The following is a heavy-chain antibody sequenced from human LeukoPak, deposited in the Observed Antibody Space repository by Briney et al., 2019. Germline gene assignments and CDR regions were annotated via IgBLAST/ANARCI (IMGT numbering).Heavy chain of an antibody. Sequence: GGSLRLSCAASGFTFSSYGMHWVRQAPGKGLEWVAFIRYDGSNKYYADSVKGRFTISRDNSKNTLYLQMNSLRAEDTAVYYCAKETAVAVNYYYYYMDVWGKGTTVTISS. J-gene: IGHJ6*03. V-gene: IGHV3-30*02. D-gene: IGHD6-19*01. CDR1: GFTFSSYG. CDR3: AKETAVAVNYYYYYMDV. CDR2: IRYDGSNK.